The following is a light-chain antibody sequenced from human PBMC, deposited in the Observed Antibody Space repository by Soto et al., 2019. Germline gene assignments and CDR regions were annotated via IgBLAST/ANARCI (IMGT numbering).Light chain of an antibody. V-gene: IGKV1-39*01. J-gene: IGKJ4*01. CDR1: QSISSY. CDR3: QQSYSTS. CDR2: AAS. Sequence: DLQMTQSPSSLSASVGDRVTITCRASQSISSYLNWYQQKPGKAPKLLIYAASSLQSGVQSRFSGSGSGTEFALTISSLQPEDFATYYCQQSYSTSFGGGTKVEIK.